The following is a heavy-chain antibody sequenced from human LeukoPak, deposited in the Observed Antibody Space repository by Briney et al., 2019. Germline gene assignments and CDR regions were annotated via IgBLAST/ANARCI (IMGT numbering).Heavy chain of an antibody. CDR1: GGSISSGTYY. Sequence: SETLSLTCTVSGGSISSGTYYWGWIRQPPGKGLEWIGSIYYDGSAYYNPSLKSRVTISVDTSKNQFSLKLSSVTAADTAVYYCARRTGTGPAGFDPWGQGTLVTVSS. J-gene: IGHJ5*02. CDR2: IYYDGSA. CDR3: ARRTGTGPAGFDP. D-gene: IGHD1-7*01. V-gene: IGHV4-39*07.